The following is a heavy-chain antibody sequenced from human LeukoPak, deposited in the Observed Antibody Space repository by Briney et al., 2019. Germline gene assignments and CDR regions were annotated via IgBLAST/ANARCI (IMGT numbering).Heavy chain of an antibody. V-gene: IGHV3-30-3*01. CDR2: ISYDGSNK. J-gene: IGHJ4*02. Sequence: GGSLRLSCAASGFTFSSYAMHWVRQAPGKGLEWVAVISYDGSNKYYADSVKGRFTISRDNSKNTLYLQMNSLRTEDTAVYYCARGPKAVAGTQAGYWGQGTLVTVSS. CDR1: GFTFSSYA. D-gene: IGHD6-19*01. CDR3: ARGPKAVAGTQAGY.